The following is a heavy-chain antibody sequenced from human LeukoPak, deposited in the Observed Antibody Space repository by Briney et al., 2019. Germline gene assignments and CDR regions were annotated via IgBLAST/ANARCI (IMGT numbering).Heavy chain of an antibody. J-gene: IGHJ4*02. CDR1: SYSISSGYY. CDR3: ASDRGGRTGYASGDFDF. CDR2: IFYSGRA. D-gene: IGHD5-12*01. Sequence: PSETLSLTCAVSSYSISSGYYWDWIRQPPGKGLEWIGTIFYSGRAYYNPSLKSPVTMSVDTSKNHFSLKLTSVTAADTAVYFCASDRGGRTGYASGDFDFWGQGTLVTVSS. V-gene: IGHV4-38-2*01.